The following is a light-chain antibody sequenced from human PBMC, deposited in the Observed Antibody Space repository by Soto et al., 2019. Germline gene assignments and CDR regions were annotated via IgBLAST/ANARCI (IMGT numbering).Light chain of an antibody. CDR1: SSNIGTNY. CDR3: AVWDDSLSGVV. J-gene: IGLJ3*02. V-gene: IGLV1-47*01. CDR2: GNN. Sequence: QSVLTQPPSASGTPGQTVTISSSGSSSNIGTNYVFWYQHLPGTAPKLLIYGNNQRSSGVPDRFSGSRSGTSASLAISGLRPEDEADYYCAVWDDSLSGVVFGGGTKLTVL.